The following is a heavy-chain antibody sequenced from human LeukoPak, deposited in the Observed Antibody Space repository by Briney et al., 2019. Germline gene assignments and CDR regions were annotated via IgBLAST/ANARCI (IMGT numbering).Heavy chain of an antibody. Sequence: SETLSLTCTVSGGSISSYYWSWIRQPPGKGLEWIGYIYTSGSTNHNPSLKSRVTISVDTSKNQFSLKLSSVTAADTAVYYCARSGRAAAGDYWGQGTLVTVSS. CDR3: ARSGRAAAGDY. V-gene: IGHV4-4*09. CDR2: IYTSGST. CDR1: GGSISSYY. J-gene: IGHJ4*02. D-gene: IGHD6-13*01.